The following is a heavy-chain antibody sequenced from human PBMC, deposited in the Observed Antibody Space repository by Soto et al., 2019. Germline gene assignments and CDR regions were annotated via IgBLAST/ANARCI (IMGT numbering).Heavy chain of an antibody. CDR3: ARGVGQWNY. V-gene: IGHV1-18*01. CDR1: GYSFSSFG. J-gene: IGHJ4*02. D-gene: IGHD1-26*01. CDR2: ITAYNGNT. Sequence: QVPLVQSGAEVKKPGASVKVSCKASGYSFSSFGISWVRQAPGQGLEWMGWITAYNGNTNYAQNFQGRVTMTTDTSTRTAYMEVRSLRSDDTAVYYCARGVGQWNYWGQGTLVTVSS.